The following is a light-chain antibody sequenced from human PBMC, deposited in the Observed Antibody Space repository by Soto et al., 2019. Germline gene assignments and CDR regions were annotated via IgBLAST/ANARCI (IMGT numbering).Light chain of an antibody. J-gene: IGKJ2*01. CDR2: GAS. V-gene: IGKV3-20*01. CDR3: QQSGGSPRYT. CDR1: QSVSSSY. Sequence: EIVLTQSPGTLSLSPGERATLSCRASQSVSSSYLAWYQQKPGQAPRLLIYGASSRATGIADRFSGSGSGTDFTLNISRLEPEDFAVYYCQQSGGSPRYTFGQGTKLEIK.